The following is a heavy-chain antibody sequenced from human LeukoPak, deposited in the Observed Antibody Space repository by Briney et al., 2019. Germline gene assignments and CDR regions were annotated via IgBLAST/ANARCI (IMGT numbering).Heavy chain of an antibody. CDR3: ARDPTFRGYYYDSSGLGYMDV. D-gene: IGHD3-22*01. V-gene: IGHV1-2*02. CDR2: INPNSGGT. CDR1: GYTFTGYY. Sequence: ASVKVSCKASGYTFTGYYMHWVRQAPGQGLEWMGWINPNSGGTNYAQKFQGRVTMTRDTSISTAYMELSRLRSDDTAVYYCARDPTFRGYYYDSSGLGYMDVWGKGTTVTISS. J-gene: IGHJ6*03.